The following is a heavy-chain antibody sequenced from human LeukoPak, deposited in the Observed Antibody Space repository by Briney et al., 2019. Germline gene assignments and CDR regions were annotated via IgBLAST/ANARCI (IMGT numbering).Heavy chain of an antibody. CDR2: ISAYNGNT. J-gene: IGHJ3*01. V-gene: IGHV1-18*01. CDR3: ARDVTTGGIGVTGDGFDV. D-gene: IGHD6-19*01. CDR1: GYTFTSYG. Sequence: AAVKLSCKASGYTFTSYGISWVRQAPGQWLEWMGWISAYNGNTNYAQKLQGRVTMTTDTSTSTAYMELRSLRSEDTAVYYCARDVTTGGIGVTGDGFDVGGPETGDTVSS.